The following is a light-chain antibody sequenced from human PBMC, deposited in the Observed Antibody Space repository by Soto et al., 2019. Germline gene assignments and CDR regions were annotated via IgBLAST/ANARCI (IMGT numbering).Light chain of an antibody. CDR2: EVS. V-gene: IGLV2-8*01. CDR1: ISYVGGYNY. J-gene: IGLJ1*01. Sequence: QSALTQPPSASRSPGQSFTISFTGTISYVGGYNYFSWYQQHPGKAQKVIIYEVSKRPSGVPDRFYGSKSGRTASLTVSGLQAEDEADYYCSSYAVTNIFVFGTCTKVTVL. CDR3: SSYAVTNIFV.